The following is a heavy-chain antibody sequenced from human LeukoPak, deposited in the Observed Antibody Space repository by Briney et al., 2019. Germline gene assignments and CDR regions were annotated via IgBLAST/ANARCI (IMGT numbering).Heavy chain of an antibody. V-gene: IGHV4-39*07. J-gene: IGHJ4*02. CDR2: IYYSGST. Sequence: SETLSLTCTVSGGSISSSSYYWGWIRQPPGKGLEWIGSIYYSGSTYYSPSLKSRVAISVDTSKNQFSLTLSSVTAADTAVYYCARVYRSSSWYFDYWGQGTLVTVSS. CDR1: GGSISSSSYY. D-gene: IGHD6-13*01. CDR3: ARVYRSSSWYFDY.